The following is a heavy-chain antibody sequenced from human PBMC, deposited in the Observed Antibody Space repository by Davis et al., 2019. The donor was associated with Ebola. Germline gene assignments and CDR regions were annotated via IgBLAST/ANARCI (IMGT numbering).Heavy chain of an antibody. V-gene: IGHV3-21*01. CDR2: ISSSSSYI. D-gene: IGHD3-10*01. CDR1: GFTFSSYS. CDR3: ARCVVRGVINGWFDP. J-gene: IGHJ5*02. Sequence: GESLKISCAASGFTFSSYSMNWVRQAPGKGLEWVSSISSSSSYIYYADSVKGRFTISRDNAKNSLYLQMNSLRAEDTAVYYCARCVVRGVINGWFDPWGQGTLVTVSS.